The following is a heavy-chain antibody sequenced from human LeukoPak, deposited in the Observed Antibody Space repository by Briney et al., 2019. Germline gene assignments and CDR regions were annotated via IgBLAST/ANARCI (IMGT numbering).Heavy chain of an antibody. Sequence: GGSLRLSCAASGFTFSNYAMSWVRQAPGKGLEWVSSISGSSTYYADSVKGRFTISRDNSKNTLYLQMNSLRAEDTAVYHCAKDPSFGVVIILDYWGQGTLVTVSS. V-gene: IGHV3-23*01. CDR2: ISGSST. CDR3: AKDPSFGVVIILDY. D-gene: IGHD3-3*01. J-gene: IGHJ4*02. CDR1: GFTFSNYA.